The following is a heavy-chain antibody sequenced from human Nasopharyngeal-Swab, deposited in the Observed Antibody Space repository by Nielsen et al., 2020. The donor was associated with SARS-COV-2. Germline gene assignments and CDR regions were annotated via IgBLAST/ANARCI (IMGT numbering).Heavy chain of an antibody. Sequence: RQAPGKGLEWIGYIYYSGSTYYNPSLKSRVTISVDTSKNQFSLKLSSVTAADTAVYYCASKKLGPRVWFDPWGQGTLVTVSS. D-gene: IGHD3-16*01. V-gene: IGHV4-30-4*01. CDR2: IYYSGST. J-gene: IGHJ5*02. CDR3: ASKKLGPRVWFDP.